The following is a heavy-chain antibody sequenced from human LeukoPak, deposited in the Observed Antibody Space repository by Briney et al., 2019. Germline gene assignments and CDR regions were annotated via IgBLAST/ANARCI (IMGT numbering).Heavy chain of an antibody. J-gene: IGHJ4*02. CDR3: ARGYCSSTSCLFDY. CDR2: INPNSGGT. V-gene: IGHV1-2*02. Sequence: TSVKVSCKASGYTFTGYYMHWVRQAPGQGLEWMGWINPNSGGTNYAQKFQGRVTMTRDTSISTAYMELSSLRSEDTAVYYCARGYCSSTSCLFDYWGQGTLVTVSS. CDR1: GYTFTGYY. D-gene: IGHD2-2*01.